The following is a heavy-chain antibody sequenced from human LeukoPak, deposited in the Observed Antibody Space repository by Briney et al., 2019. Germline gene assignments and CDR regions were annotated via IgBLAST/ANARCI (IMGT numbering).Heavy chain of an antibody. J-gene: IGHJ4*02. Sequence: GGSLRLSCAASGFTFSSYAMSWVRQAPGKGLEWVSAISGSGGSTYYADSVKGRFTISRDNSKNTLYLQMNSLRAEDTAVYYCAKDSGYSYGPPPVDYWGQGTMVTVSS. CDR1: GFTFSSYA. D-gene: IGHD5-18*01. V-gene: IGHV3-23*01. CDR3: AKDSGYSYGPPPVDY. CDR2: ISGSGGST.